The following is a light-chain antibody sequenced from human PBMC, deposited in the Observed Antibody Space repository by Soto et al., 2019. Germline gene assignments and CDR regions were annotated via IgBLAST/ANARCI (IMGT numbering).Light chain of an antibody. CDR1: QSISSTY. CDR3: QQYGGSPRIT. V-gene: IGKV3-20*01. J-gene: IGKJ5*01. Sequence: EIVLTQSPGTLSLSPGERATLSCRASQSISSTYLTWYHQRPGQAPRLLIYGASNRATGIPDRFSGSGSGTDSTLIINRLEPEDVAIYYCQQYGGSPRITFGQGTRLEIK. CDR2: GAS.